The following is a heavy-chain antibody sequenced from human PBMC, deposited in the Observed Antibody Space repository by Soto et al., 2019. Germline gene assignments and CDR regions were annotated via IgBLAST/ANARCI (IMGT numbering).Heavy chain of an antibody. J-gene: IGHJ3*02. CDR1: GYTFIGYY. Sequence: GASVKVSCKASGYTFIGYYIHWVRQAPGQGLEWMGWINPNSGSTNYAQKFQGRVTMTKDTSISTTYMDLSRLRSDDTAVYYRARYCSSVSCYDEIWGQGTMVTVSS. CDR3: ARYCSSVSCYDEI. V-gene: IGHV1-2*02. D-gene: IGHD2-15*01. CDR2: INPNSGST.